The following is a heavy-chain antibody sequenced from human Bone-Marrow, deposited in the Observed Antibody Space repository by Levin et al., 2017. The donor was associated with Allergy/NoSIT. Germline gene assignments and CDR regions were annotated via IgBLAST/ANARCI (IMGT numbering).Heavy chain of an antibody. V-gene: IGHV3-21*01. CDR2: ISSSSSYI. CDR3: ARGKGGSLDY. D-gene: IGHD2-15*01. CDR1: GFTFSSYS. J-gene: IGHJ4*02. Sequence: ASVKVSCAASGFTFSSYSMNWVRQAPGKGLEWVSSISSSSSYIYYADSVKGRFTISRDNAKNSLYLQMNSLRAEDTAVYYCARGKGGSLDYWGQGTLVTVSS.